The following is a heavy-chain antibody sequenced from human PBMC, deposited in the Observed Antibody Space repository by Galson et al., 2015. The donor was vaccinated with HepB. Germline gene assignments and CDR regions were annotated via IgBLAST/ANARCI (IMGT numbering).Heavy chain of an antibody. D-gene: IGHD5-12*01. Sequence: PALVKPTPTLTLTCTFSGFSLDTAGEGVGWVRQPPGKALEWLALIYWDDDKRYIPSLMNRLTITKDASKNQVVLTLADMDPIDTGSYYCAHGYVPLDYWGQGILVTVSS. CDR2: IYWDDDK. J-gene: IGHJ4*02. CDR1: GFSLDTAGEG. V-gene: IGHV2-5*02. CDR3: AHGYVPLDY.